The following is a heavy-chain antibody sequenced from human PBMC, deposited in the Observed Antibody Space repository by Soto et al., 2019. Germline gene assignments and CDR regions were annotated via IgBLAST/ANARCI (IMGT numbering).Heavy chain of an antibody. D-gene: IGHD5-12*01. CDR2: ISGSGGST. J-gene: IGHJ4*02. CDR1: GFTFRSYA. CDR3: AKADSGYDFGFDY. Sequence: GGSLRLSCAASGFTFRSYAMSWVRQAPGKGLEWVSAISGSGGSTYYADSVKGRFTISRDNSKNTLYLQMNSLRAEDTAVYYCAKADSGYDFGFDYWGQGTLVTASS. V-gene: IGHV3-23*01.